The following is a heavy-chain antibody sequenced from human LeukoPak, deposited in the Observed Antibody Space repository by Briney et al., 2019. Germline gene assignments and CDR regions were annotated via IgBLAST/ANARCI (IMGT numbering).Heavy chain of an antibody. CDR1: GYTFTSYA. J-gene: IGHJ4*02. Sequence: GASVKVSCKASGYTFTSYAMHWVRQAPGQRLEWMGWINAGNGNTKYSHKFQGRVTITRDTSASTAYMELSSLRSEDTAVYYCARGVSSSWYLPPFDYWGQGTLVTVSS. CDR2: INAGNGNT. D-gene: IGHD6-13*01. V-gene: IGHV1-3*01. CDR3: ARGVSSSWYLPPFDY.